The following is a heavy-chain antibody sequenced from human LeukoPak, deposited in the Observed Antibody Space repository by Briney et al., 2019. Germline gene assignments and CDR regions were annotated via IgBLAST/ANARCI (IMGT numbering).Heavy chain of an antibody. CDR2: ISYDGSNK. Sequence: GRSLRLSCAASGFTFSTYGMHWVRQAPGKGLEWVAVISYDGSNKYYADSVKGRFTISRDNSKNTLYLQMNSLRAEDTAVYYCAKDTAVADYMDVWGKGTTVTVSS. CDR3: AKDTAVADYMDV. CDR1: GFTFSTYG. D-gene: IGHD6-19*01. V-gene: IGHV3-30*18. J-gene: IGHJ6*03.